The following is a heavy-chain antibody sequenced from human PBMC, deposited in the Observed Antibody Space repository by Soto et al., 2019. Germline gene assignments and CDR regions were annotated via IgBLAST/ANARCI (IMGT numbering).Heavy chain of an antibody. CDR3: AKIPSITIFGVVIPPGGYYYYYGMDV. V-gene: IGHV3-23*01. CDR1: GFTFSSYA. CDR2: ISGSGGST. J-gene: IGHJ6*02. Sequence: LRLSCAASGFTFSSYAMRWVRQAPGKGLEWVSAISGSGGSTYYADSVKGRFTISRDNSKNTLYLQMNSLRAEDTAVYYCAKIPSITIFGVVIPPGGYYYYYGMDVWGQGTTVTVSS. D-gene: IGHD3-3*01.